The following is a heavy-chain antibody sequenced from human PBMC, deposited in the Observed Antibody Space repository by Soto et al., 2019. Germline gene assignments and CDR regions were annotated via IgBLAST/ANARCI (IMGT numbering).Heavy chain of an antibody. V-gene: IGHV4-30-2*01. CDR1: GGSISSGGYS. CDR2: IYHSGST. J-gene: IGHJ3*01. CDR3: ARESPYYYDSSGYSGYGAFDV. Sequence: PSETLSLTCAVSGGSISSGGYSWSWIRQPPGKDLEWIGYIYHSGSTYYNPSLKSRVTISVDRSKNQFSLKLSSVTAADTAVYYCARESPYYYDSSGYSGYGAFDVWGQGT. D-gene: IGHD3-22*01.